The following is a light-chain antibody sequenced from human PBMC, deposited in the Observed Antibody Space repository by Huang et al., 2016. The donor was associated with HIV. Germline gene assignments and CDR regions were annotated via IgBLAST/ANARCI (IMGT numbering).Light chain of an antibody. CDR3: QQYNTFWT. CDR1: NSVSTW. Sequence: DIQMTQSLSILSECGGDRVNITCRASNSVSTWVAWYQQKPGQTPKRIIYKSSTVEIGVPSRLTCSGSVTELTLTLTLLQPDDYATYYCQQYNTFWTFGQGTKV. J-gene: IGKJ1*01. V-gene: IGKV1-5*03. CDR2: KSS.